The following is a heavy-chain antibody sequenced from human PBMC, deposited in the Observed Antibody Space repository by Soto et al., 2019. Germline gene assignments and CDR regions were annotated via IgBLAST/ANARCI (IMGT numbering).Heavy chain of an antibody. CDR3: AEVDCRSAGCYSGH. J-gene: IGHJ4*02. V-gene: IGHV3-72*01. CDR2: SRNKAKSYTT. Sequence: GGSLRLSCAASGFTFSDHYMDWVRQAPGKGLEWVGRSRNKAKSYTTEYAASVKGRFTLSRDESKNSLYLQMNSLKTEDTAVYYCAEVDCRSAGCYSGHWGQGTLVTVSS. D-gene: IGHD2-15*01. CDR1: GFTFSDHY.